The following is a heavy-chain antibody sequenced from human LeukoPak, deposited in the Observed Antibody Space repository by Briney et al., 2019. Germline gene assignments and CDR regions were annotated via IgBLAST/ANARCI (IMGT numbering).Heavy chain of an antibody. Sequence: GGSLRLSCAASGFTFSSYGMHWVRQAPGKGLEWVAVIWYDGSNKYYVDSVKGRFTISRDNSKNTLYLQMNSLRAEDTAVYYCARNYYYDSTRLYYFDYWGQGTLDTVSS. CDR3: ARNYYYDSTRLYYFDY. J-gene: IGHJ4*02. D-gene: IGHD3-22*01. V-gene: IGHV3-33*01. CDR1: GFTFSSYG. CDR2: IWYDGSNK.